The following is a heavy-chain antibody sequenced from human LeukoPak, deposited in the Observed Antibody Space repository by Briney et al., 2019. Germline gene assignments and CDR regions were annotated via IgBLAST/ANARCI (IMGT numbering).Heavy chain of an antibody. CDR1: GFTFRTSW. J-gene: IGHJ4*02. Sequence: GGSLRLSCAASGFTFRTSWMSWVRQAPGKGLEWVANIKEDGSAKNYVDSVKGHFTISRDNAENSLYLQMNSLRAEDTAVYYCAKDLVPYYFEYWGQGTLVNVSS. CDR3: AKDLVPYYFEY. D-gene: IGHD6-6*01. V-gene: IGHV3-7*03. CDR2: IKEDGSAK.